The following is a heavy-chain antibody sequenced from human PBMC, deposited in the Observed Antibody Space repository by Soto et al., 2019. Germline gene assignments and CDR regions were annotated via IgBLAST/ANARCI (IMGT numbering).Heavy chain of an antibody. CDR1: GFTFSSYG. CDR3: AKDSSGPFDY. D-gene: IGHD3-22*01. V-gene: IGHV3-30*18. Sequence: GGSLRLSCAASGFTFSSYGMHWVRQAPGKGLEWVAVISYDGSNKYYADSVKGRFTISRDNSKNTLYLQMNSLRAEDTAVYYCAKDSSGPFDYWGQGTLVTVSS. J-gene: IGHJ4*02. CDR2: ISYDGSNK.